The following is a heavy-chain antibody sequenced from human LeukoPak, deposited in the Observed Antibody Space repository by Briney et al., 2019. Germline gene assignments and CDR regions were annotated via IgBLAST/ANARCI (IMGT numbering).Heavy chain of an antibody. Sequence: ASVKVSCKASGYTFTSYYMHWVRQAPGQGLEWMGIINPSGGSTSYAQKFQGRVTMTRDMSTSTVYMELSSLRAEDTAVYYCARTDPRRLYFDLWGRRTLVTVYS. CDR1: GYTFTSYY. CDR3: ARTDPRRLYFDL. V-gene: IGHV1-46*01. CDR2: INPSGGST. J-gene: IGHJ2*01.